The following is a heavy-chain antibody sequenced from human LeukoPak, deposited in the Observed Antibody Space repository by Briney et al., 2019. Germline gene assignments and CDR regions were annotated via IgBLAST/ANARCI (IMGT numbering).Heavy chain of an antibody. CDR3: ARDEGTIGY. CDR1: GYSISSGYY. J-gene: IGHJ4*02. V-gene: IGHV4-38-2*02. Sequence: SETLSLTCTVSGYSISSGYYWGWIRQPPGQGLEWIGSIYHSGSTYYNPSLKSRVTISVDTSKNQFSLKLSSVTAADTAVYYCARDEGTIGYWGQGTLVTVSS. CDR2: IYHSGST.